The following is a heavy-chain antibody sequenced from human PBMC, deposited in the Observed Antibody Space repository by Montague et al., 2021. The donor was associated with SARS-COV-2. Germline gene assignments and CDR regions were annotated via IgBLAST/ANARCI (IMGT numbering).Heavy chain of an antibody. Sequence: SETLSLTCAVSGGSISSSNWWSWVRQPPGKGLEWIGEIYHSGSTNYNPSLKSRVTISVDKSKNQFSLKLSSVTAADTAVYYCARVHPLWFGELLLDYYYYDGMEVWGQGTTVTVS. V-gene: IGHV4-4*02. CDR1: GGSISSSNW. D-gene: IGHD3-10*01. J-gene: IGHJ6*02. CDR2: IYHSGST. CDR3: ARVHPLWFGELLLDYYYYDGMEV.